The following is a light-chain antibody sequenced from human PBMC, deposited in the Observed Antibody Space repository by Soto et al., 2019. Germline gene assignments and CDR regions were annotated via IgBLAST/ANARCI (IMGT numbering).Light chain of an antibody. CDR1: NTDLGVYGY. Sequence: QSVLAQPASVSGPFGQSITISCSGPNTDLGVYGYVSWYQHHPGKAPKLLIYDVNNRPSGISDRFSGSKSGDTASLTISGLQAEDEADYFCFSKISGFVYGFGTGTKVTVL. J-gene: IGLJ1*01. V-gene: IGLV2-14*01. CDR3: FSKISGFVYG. CDR2: DVN.